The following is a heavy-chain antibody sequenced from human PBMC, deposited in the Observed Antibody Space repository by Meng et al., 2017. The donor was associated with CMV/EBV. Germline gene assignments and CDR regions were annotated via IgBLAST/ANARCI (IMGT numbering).Heavy chain of an antibody. CDR1: GFTFDDYA. V-gene: IGHV3-9*01. D-gene: IGHD6-19*01. CDR2: SSWNSGSI. CDR3: AKDGQWLVRAYFDY. Sequence: GGSLRLSCAASGFTFDDYAMHWVRQAPGKGLEWVSGSSWNSGSIVYADSVKGRFTISRDNAKNSLYLQMNSLRAEDTALYYCAKDGQWLVRAYFDYWGQGTLVTVSS. J-gene: IGHJ4*02.